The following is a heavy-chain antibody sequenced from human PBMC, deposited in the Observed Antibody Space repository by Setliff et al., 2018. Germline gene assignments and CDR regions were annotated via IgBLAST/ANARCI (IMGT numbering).Heavy chain of an antibody. Sequence: LSLTCTVSGYSISSGYYWGWIRQPPGKGLEWIGSIYHSGSTYYNPSLKSRVTISVDTSKNQFSLKLSSVTAADTAVYYCARVAVAVDYWGQGTLVTVSS. CDR2: IYHSGST. CDR1: GYSISSGYY. J-gene: IGHJ4*02. V-gene: IGHV4-38-2*02. D-gene: IGHD6-13*01. CDR3: ARVAVAVDY.